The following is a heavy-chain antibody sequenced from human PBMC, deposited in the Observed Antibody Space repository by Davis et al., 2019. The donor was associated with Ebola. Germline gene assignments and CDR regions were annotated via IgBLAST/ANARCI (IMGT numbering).Heavy chain of an antibody. J-gene: IGHJ5*02. CDR3: ARERIATRLFDP. V-gene: IGHV3-23*01. CDR1: GFTFSSYA. D-gene: IGHD6-6*01. CDR2: ITRSGAGA. Sequence: GESLKISCAASGFTFSSYAMNWVRQVPGKGLEWVSSITRSGAGAYYADSVKGRCTISRDNSKNTLYLQMNSLRAEDTAVYYCARERIATRLFDPWGQGTLVTVSS.